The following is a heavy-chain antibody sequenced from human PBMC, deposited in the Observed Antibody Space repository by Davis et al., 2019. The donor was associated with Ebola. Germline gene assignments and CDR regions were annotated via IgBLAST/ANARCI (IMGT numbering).Heavy chain of an antibody. CDR2: ISGSGATT. CDR3: ARIIAAAGNYWFDP. D-gene: IGHD6-13*01. Sequence: GESLKISCAASGFTFSNYAMSWVRQAPGKGLEWVSGISGSGATTYYADSVKGRFTISRDNSKNTLYLQMNSLRADDTALYYCARIIAAAGNYWFDPWGQGTLVTVSS. J-gene: IGHJ5*02. CDR1: GFTFSNYA. V-gene: IGHV3-23*01.